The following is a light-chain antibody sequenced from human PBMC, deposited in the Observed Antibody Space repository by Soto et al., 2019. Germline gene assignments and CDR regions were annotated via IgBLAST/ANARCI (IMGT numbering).Light chain of an antibody. J-gene: IGKJ1*01. CDR3: QRQDYSHTWT. CDR1: QSVSSD. V-gene: IGKV3-15*01. Sequence: EIGMTQPPDTLSVSPGERATLSCRASQSVSSDIAWYQQKPGQAPRLLIHAVSTRATGIPARVSGSGSGTELTLTSLSPQYFDLAYCQRQDYSHTWTFGQGTKVDIK. CDR2: AVS.